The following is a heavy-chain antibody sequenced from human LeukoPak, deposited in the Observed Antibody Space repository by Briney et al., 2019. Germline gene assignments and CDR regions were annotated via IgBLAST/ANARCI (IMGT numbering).Heavy chain of an antibody. CDR1: GFTFSSYA. D-gene: IGHD3-10*01. CDR2: ISGRSGST. Sequence: GGSLRLSCAASGFTFSSYAMNWVRQAPGKGLEWVSGISGRSGSTIYADSVKGRFTISRDNSKNTLYLQMNSLRAEDTAVYYCTLDRTVRGVIISTPLYWGQGTLVTVSS. V-gene: IGHV3-23*01. J-gene: IGHJ4*02. CDR3: TLDRTVRGVIISTPLY.